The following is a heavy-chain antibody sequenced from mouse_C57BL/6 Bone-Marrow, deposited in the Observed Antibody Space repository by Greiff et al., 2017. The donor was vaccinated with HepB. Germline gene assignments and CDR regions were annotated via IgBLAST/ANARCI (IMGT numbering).Heavy chain of an antibody. Sequence: EVKLVESGEGLVKPGGSLKLSCAASGFTFSSYAMSWVRQTPEKRLEWVAYISSGGDYIYYADTVKGRFTISRDNARNTLYLQMSRLKSEDTAMYYCTRDPYYYGSSYSWYFDVWGTGTTVTVSS. J-gene: IGHJ1*03. CDR2: ISSGGDYI. CDR1: GFTFSSYA. D-gene: IGHD1-1*01. CDR3: TRDPYYYGSSYSWYFDV. V-gene: IGHV5-9-1*02.